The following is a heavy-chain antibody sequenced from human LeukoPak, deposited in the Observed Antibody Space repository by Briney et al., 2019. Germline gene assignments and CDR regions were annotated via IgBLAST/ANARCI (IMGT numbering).Heavy chain of an antibody. D-gene: IGHD4-11*01. Sequence: GGSLRLSCAASGFIFSSYGMNWVRQAPGKGLEWISYISSSSSTIYYADSVKGRFTISRDNAKNSLYLQMNSLRAEDTAVYYCARGDTVSLDYWGQGTLVTVSS. CDR1: GFIFSSYG. CDR2: ISSSSSTI. V-gene: IGHV3-48*04. CDR3: ARGDTVSLDY. J-gene: IGHJ4*02.